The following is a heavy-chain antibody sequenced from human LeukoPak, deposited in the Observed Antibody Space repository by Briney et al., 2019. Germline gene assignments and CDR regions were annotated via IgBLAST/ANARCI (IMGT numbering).Heavy chain of an antibody. Sequence: SETLSLTCTVAGGSISSYYWSWIRQPPGKGLEWIGYIYYSGSTNYNPSLKSGVTISVDTSKNQFSLKLSSVTAADTAVYYCEREGEQQLADYWGQGTLVTVSS. CDR1: GGSISSYY. CDR2: IYYSGST. CDR3: EREGEQQLADY. D-gene: IGHD6-13*01. V-gene: IGHV4-59*01. J-gene: IGHJ4*02.